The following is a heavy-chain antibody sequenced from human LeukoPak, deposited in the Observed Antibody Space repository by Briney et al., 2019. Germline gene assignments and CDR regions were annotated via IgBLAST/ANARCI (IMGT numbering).Heavy chain of an antibody. CDR1: GGTFSSYA. CDR3: ARDQIQDSSSPLDAFDI. D-gene: IGHD6-6*01. CDR2: IIPIFGTA. Sequence: SVKVSCKASGGTFSSYAISWVRQAPGQGLEWMGGIIPIFGTANYAQKFQGRVTITTDESTSTAYMELSSLRSEDTAVYYCARDQIQDSSSPLDAFDIWGQGTMVTVSS. J-gene: IGHJ3*02. V-gene: IGHV1-69*05.